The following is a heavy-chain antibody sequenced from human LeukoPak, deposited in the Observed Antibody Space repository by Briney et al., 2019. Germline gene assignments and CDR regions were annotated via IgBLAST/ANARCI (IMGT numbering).Heavy chain of an antibody. J-gene: IGHJ4*02. Sequence: SGTLSLTFAVSGGSISRSNWGSWVRQPPGKGLEWIGEIYHSGSTNYNPSLKSRVTISVDKSKNQFSLKLSSVTAADTAVYYCAGSTCSGGSCYSGVYYDYWGQGTLVTVSS. V-gene: IGHV4-4*02. CDR3: AGSTCSGGSCYSGVYYDY. CDR1: GGSISRSNW. CDR2: IYHSGST. D-gene: IGHD2-15*01.